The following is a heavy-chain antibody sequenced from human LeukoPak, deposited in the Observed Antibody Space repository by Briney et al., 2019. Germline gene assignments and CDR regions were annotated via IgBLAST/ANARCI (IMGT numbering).Heavy chain of an antibody. V-gene: IGHV3-21*01. J-gene: IGHJ5*02. D-gene: IGHD3-10*01. CDR1: GFTFSSYS. CDR2: ISSSSSYI. CDR3: ARDLVPERGVATWFDP. Sequence: GGSLRLSCAASGFTFSSYSMNWVRQAPWKGLEWVSFISSSSSYIYYADSVKGRFTISRDNAKNSLYLQMNSLRAEDTAVYYCARDLVPERGVATWFDPRGQGTLVTVSS.